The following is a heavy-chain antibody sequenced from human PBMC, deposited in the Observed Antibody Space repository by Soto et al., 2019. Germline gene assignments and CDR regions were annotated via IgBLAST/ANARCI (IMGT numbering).Heavy chain of an antibody. CDR1: GFTFSSYA. D-gene: IGHD1-1*01. V-gene: IGHV3-23*01. Sequence: EVQLLEAGGGLVQPGGSLRLSCADSGFTFSSYAMSWVRQAPGKGLEWVSAISETGAKTYYADSVKGRFTISRDKFKNTLYMQMGSLRAEDTAVYYCAKDKSGTTTFDYWGQGTLVTVSS. CDR3: AKDKSGTTTFDY. J-gene: IGHJ4*02. CDR2: ISETGAKT.